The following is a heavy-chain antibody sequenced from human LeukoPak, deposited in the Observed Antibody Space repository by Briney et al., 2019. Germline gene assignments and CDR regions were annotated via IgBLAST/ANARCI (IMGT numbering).Heavy chain of an antibody. Sequence: SVKVSCKASGGTFSSYAISWVRQAPGQGLEWMGRIIPILGIANYAQKFQGRVMITADKSTSTAYMELSSLRSEDTAVYYCARAYGSGSYSQNYYYYGMDVWGQGTTVTVSS. CDR3: ARAYGSGSYSQNYYYYGMDV. V-gene: IGHV1-69*04. D-gene: IGHD3-10*01. J-gene: IGHJ6*02. CDR2: IIPILGIA. CDR1: GGTFSSYA.